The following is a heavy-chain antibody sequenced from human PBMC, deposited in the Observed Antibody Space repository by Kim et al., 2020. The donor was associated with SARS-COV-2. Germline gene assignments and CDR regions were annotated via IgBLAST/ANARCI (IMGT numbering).Heavy chain of an antibody. CDR1: GFTFSNFE. Sequence: GGSLRLSCAASGFTFSNFEMNWVRQAPGKGLEWVSYISSSGSTIYHADSVKGRFTISRDTGKNSLYLQMNSLRAEDTAVYYCARRSSGWRFDYWGQGTLVTVSS. J-gene: IGHJ4*02. CDR2: ISSSGSTI. D-gene: IGHD6-19*01. V-gene: IGHV3-48*03. CDR3: ARRSSGWRFDY.